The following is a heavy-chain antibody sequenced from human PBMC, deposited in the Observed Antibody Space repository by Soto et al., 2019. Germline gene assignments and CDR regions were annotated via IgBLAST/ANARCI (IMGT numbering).Heavy chain of an antibody. J-gene: IGHJ6*03. Sequence: QVQLQQWGAGLLKPSETLSLTCAVYGGSFSGYYWSWIRQPPGKGLEWIGEINHSGSTNYNPSLKSRVTISVDTSKNQFSLKLSSVTAADTAVYYCARDGVVGRRGFMDVWGKGTTVTVSS. CDR2: INHSGST. D-gene: IGHD1-26*01. CDR3: ARDGVVGRRGFMDV. CDR1: GGSFSGYY. V-gene: IGHV4-34*01.